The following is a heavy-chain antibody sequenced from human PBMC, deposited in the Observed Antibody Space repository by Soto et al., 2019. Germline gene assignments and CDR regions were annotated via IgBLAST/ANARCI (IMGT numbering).Heavy chain of an antibody. CDR2: IYYSGST. V-gene: IGHV4-31*03. J-gene: IGHJ4*02. Sequence: SETLSLTCTVSGGSISSGGYYWSWIRQHPGKGLEWIGYIYYSGSTYYNPSLKSRVTISVDTSKNQFSLKLSSVTAADTAVYYCARGLPPNFWVAGTLSPPMLFDYWGQGTLVTVSS. CDR3: ARGLPPNFWVAGTLSPPMLFDY. CDR1: GGSISSGGYY. D-gene: IGHD6-19*01.